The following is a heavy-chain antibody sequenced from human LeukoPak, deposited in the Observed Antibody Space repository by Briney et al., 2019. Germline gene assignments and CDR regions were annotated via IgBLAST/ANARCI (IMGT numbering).Heavy chain of an antibody. J-gene: IGHJ6*04. V-gene: IGHV3-48*04. CDR2: ISSSGSTI. CDR1: GFIFSNYG. D-gene: IGHD3-10*01. CDR3: AELGITMIGGV. Sequence: GGSLRLSCTTSGFIFSNYGMSWVRQAPGKGLEWVSYISSSGSTIYYADSVKGRFTISRDNAKNSLYLQMNSLRAEDTAVYYCAELGITMIGGVWGKGTTVTISS.